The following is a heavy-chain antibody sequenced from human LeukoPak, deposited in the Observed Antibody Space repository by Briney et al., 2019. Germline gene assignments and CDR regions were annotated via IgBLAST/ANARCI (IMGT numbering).Heavy chain of an antibody. J-gene: IGHJ6*03. CDR2: IKQDGSEK. Sequence: PGGSLRLSCAASGFTLSNHWMIWVRQAPGKGLEWVANIKQDGSEKYYVDSVKGRFTISRDNAKNSLYLQMNSLRAEDTAVYYCARGFLEWLQWYYMDVWGKGTTVTVSS. CDR3: ARGFLEWLQWYYMDV. D-gene: IGHD3-3*01. CDR1: GFTLSNHW. V-gene: IGHV3-7*01.